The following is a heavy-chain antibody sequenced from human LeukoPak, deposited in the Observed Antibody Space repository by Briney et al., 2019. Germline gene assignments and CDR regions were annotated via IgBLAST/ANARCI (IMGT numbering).Heavy chain of an antibody. CDR1: GYTFTSYD. J-gene: IGHJ6*02. CDR3: ARGRYCSSTSCYYYYGMDV. Sequence: GASVKVSCKASGYTFTSYDINWVRQATGQGLEWMGWMNPNSGNTGYAQKFQGRVTMTRNTSISTAYMELSSLRSEDTAVYYCARGRYCSSTSCYYYYGMDVWGRGTTVTVSS. D-gene: IGHD2-2*01. V-gene: IGHV1-8*01. CDR2: MNPNSGNT.